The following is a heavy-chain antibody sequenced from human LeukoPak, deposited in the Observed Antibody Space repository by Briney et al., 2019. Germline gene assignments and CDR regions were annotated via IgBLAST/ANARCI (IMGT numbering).Heavy chain of an antibody. CDR3: AELGITMIGGV. D-gene: IGHD3-10*02. CDR2: IRYDGGNK. J-gene: IGHJ6*04. V-gene: IGHV3-30*02. Sequence: GGSLRLSCAASGFTFSSYGMHWVRQAPGKGLEWVASIRYDGGNKYYADSVKGRFTISRDNSKNTLYLQMNSLRAEDTAVYYCAELGITMIGGVWGKGTTVTISS. CDR1: GFTFSSYG.